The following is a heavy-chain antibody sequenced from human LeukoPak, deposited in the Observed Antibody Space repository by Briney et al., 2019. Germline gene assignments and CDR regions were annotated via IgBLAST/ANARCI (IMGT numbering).Heavy chain of an antibody. CDR2: ISGSGGST. CDR3: AKDGITIFGVVIGFDY. V-gene: IGHV3-23*01. J-gene: IGHJ4*02. D-gene: IGHD3-3*01. CDR1: GFTFSAHY. Sequence: GGSLRLSCAASGFTFSAHYMDWVRQAPGKGLEWVSAISGSGGSTYYADSVKGRFTISRDNSKNTLYLQMNSLRAEDTAVYYCAKDGITIFGVVIGFDYWGQGTLVTVSS.